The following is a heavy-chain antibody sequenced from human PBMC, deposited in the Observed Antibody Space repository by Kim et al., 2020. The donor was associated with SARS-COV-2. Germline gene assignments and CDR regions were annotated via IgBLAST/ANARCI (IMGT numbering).Heavy chain of an antibody. CDR3: AKDRGSIVVVPAARPSRYYYYGMDV. CDR2: ISYDGSNK. J-gene: IGHJ6*02. V-gene: IGHV3-30*18. D-gene: IGHD2-2*02. Sequence: GGSLRLSCAASGFTFSSYGMHWVRQAPGKGLEWVAVISYDGSNKYYADSVKGRFTISRDNSKNTLYLQMNSLRAEDTAVYYCAKDRGSIVVVPAARPSRYYYYGMDVWGQGTTVTVSS. CDR1: GFTFSSYG.